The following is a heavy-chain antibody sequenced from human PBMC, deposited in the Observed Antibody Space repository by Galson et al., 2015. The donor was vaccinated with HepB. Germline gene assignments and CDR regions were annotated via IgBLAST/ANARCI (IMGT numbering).Heavy chain of an antibody. J-gene: IGHJ4*02. Sequence: SLRLSCAASGFTFSSYGMHWVRQAPGKGLEWVAVISYDGSNKYYADSVKGRFTISRDNSKNTLYLQMNSLRAEDTAVYYCAKVSSDILTGYFDYWGQGTLVTVSS. V-gene: IGHV3-30*18. D-gene: IGHD3-9*01. CDR3: AKVSSDILTGYFDY. CDR1: GFTFSSYG. CDR2: ISYDGSNK.